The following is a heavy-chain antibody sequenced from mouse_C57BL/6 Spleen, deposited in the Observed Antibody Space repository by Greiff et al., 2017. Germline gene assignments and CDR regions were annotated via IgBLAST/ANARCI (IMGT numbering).Heavy chain of an antibody. V-gene: IGHV3-6*01. CDR2: ISYDGSN. D-gene: IGHD1-1*01. J-gene: IGHJ2*01. CDR3: ARVATTVASVY. Sequence: EVHLVESGPGLVKPSQSLSLTCSVTGYSITSGYYWNWIRQFPGNKLEWMGYISYDGSNNYNPSLKNRTSITRDTSKNQFFLKLNSVTTEDTATYYCARVATTVASVYCGQGTTLTVSS. CDR1: GYSITSGYY.